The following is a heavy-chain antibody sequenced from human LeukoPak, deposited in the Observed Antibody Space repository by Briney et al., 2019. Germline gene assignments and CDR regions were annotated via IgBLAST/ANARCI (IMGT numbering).Heavy chain of an antibody. D-gene: IGHD2-15*01. CDR1: GFTFSSYE. V-gene: IGHV3-30*04. CDR2: ISYDGSNK. CDR3: AKGTLGYCSGGSCYSRGFDP. J-gene: IGHJ5*02. Sequence: GGSLRLSCAASGFTFSSYEMNWVRQAQGKGLEWVAVISYDGSNKYHADSVKGRFTISRDNSKNTLYLQMNSLRAEDTAVYYCAKGTLGYCSGGSCYSRGFDPWGQGTLVTVSS.